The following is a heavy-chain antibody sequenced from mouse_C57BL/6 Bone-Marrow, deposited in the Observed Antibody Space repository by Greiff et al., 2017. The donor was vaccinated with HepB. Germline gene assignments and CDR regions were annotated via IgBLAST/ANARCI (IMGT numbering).Heavy chain of an antibody. J-gene: IGHJ3*01. CDR1: GFTFSDFY. Sequence: EVKLMESGGGLVQSGRSLRLSCATSGFTFSDFYMEWVRQAPGKGLEWIAASRNKANDYTTEYSASVKGRFIVSRDTTQSILYLQMNALRAEDTAICYSARDDPIYYLAYWGQGTLVTVSA. CDR2: SRNKANDYTT. V-gene: IGHV7-1*01. CDR3: ARDDPIYYLAY. D-gene: IGHD2-1*01.